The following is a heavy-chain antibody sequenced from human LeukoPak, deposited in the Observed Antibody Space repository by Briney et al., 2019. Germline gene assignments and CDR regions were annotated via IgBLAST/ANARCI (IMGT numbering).Heavy chain of an antibody. Sequence: PSETLSLTCTVSGGSISSGSYYWSWIRQPAGKGLEWIGRIYTSGSTNYNPSLKSRDTISVDTSKNQFSLKLGSVTAADTAVYYCARERYYDSSGFQSWGQGTLVTVSS. CDR2: IYTSGST. J-gene: IGHJ5*02. V-gene: IGHV4-61*02. CDR3: ARERYYDSSGFQS. D-gene: IGHD3-22*01. CDR1: GGSISSGSYY.